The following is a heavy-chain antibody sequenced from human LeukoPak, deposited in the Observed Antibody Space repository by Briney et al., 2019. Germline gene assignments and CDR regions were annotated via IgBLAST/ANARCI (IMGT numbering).Heavy chain of an antibody. J-gene: IGHJ4*02. CDR3: AKDPGAHDKHFDH. V-gene: IGHV3-30*02. Sequence: HTGGSLRLSCAASGFTFSSFAMHWVRQAPGKGLEWVAYIRYDGSNKSYADSVKGRFTISRDSSKNTLYPQMNSLRAEDTAVYYCAKDPGAHDKHFDHWGQGTLVTVSS. CDR1: GFTFSSFA. CDR2: IRYDGSNK. D-gene: IGHD3-10*01.